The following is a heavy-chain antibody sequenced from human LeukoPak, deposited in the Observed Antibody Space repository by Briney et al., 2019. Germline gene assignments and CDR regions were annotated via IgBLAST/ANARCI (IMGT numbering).Heavy chain of an antibody. J-gene: IGHJ4*02. CDR1: GGSFTTYY. CDR3: ARLPVKDCTSTSCYFDY. D-gene: IGHD2-2*01. V-gene: IGHV4-59*08. Sequence: SETLSLTCTVSGGSFTTYYWSWIRQPPGKGLEWIGYIYYTGTTNYNPSLKSRVTISVDTSKNQFSLKLSSVTAADTAVYYCARLPVKDCTSTSCYFDYWGQGTLVTFSS. CDR2: IYYTGTT.